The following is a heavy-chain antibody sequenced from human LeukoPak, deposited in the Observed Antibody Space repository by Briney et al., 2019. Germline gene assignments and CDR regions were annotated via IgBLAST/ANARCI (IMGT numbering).Heavy chain of an antibody. V-gene: IGHV1-8*01. CDR3: ATGDGSGSLYFDY. Sequence: GASVKVSCKASGYIFTSNDINWVRQATGQGPEWMGWMNPNSGNTGYAQKFQGRVTLTSNTSISTAYMELSSLRSEDTAVYYCATGDGSGSLYFDYWGQGTLVTVSS. CDR1: GYIFTSND. D-gene: IGHD1-26*01. CDR2: MNPNSGNT. J-gene: IGHJ4*02.